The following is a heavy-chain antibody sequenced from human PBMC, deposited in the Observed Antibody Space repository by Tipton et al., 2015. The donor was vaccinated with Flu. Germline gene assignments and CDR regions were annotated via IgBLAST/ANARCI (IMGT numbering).Heavy chain of an antibody. Sequence: TLSLTCTVSGYSISSRYYWGWIRQPPGKGLEWIGNTFHSGTIYYNPSLKSRVTISVDTSNNQFSLRLSSVTAADTAVYYCARTYYDSFPNTRADDAFDIWGQGTMVTVSS. CDR1: GYSISSRYY. J-gene: IGHJ3*02. CDR2: TFHSGTI. V-gene: IGHV4-38-2*02. D-gene: IGHD3-22*01. CDR3: ARTYYDSFPNTRADDAFDI.